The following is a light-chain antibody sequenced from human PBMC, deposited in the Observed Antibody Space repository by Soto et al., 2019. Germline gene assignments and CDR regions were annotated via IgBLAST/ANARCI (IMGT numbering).Light chain of an antibody. V-gene: IGKV3-20*01. Sequence: EIVLTQSPGTLSLSPGERATLSCRASQSFSSSYLAWYQQNPGQAPRLLIYGASTRATGIPDRFSGSGSGTDFTLTISRLEPEDFAVYYCQQYGRSPPYTFGQGTKLEIK. CDR2: GAS. CDR1: QSFSSSY. J-gene: IGKJ2*01. CDR3: QQYGRSPPYT.